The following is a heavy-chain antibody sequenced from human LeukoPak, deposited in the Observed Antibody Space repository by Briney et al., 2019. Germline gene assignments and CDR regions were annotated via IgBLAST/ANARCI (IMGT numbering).Heavy chain of an antibody. CDR3: ARARFSSGWYSKSDAFDI. D-gene: IGHD6-19*01. V-gene: IGHV4-4*02. Sequence: PSGTLSLTCAVSGGSISSSNWWSWVRQPPGKGLEWIGEIYHSGSTNYNPSLKSRVTISVDKSKNQFSLKLSSVTAADTAVYYCARARFSSGWYSKSDAFDIWGQGTMVTVSS. J-gene: IGHJ3*02. CDR1: GGSISSSNW. CDR2: IYHSGST.